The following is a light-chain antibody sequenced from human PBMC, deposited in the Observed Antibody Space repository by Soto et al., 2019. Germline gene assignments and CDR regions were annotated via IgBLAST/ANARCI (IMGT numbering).Light chain of an antibody. CDR1: QTVSSSY. CDR2: DTS. J-gene: IGKJ5*01. V-gene: IGKV3-15*01. CDR3: QQYNNWAPIT. Sequence: EIVLTQSPGTLSLSPGERATLSCRASQTVSSSYLAWYQQKPGQAPRLLIYDTSTRATGIPARFSGSGSGTEFTLTISSLQSEDFAVYYCQQYNNWAPITFGQGTRLEIK.